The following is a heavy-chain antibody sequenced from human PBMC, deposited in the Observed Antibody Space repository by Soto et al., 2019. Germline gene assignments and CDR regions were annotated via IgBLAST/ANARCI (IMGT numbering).Heavy chain of an antibody. J-gene: IGHJ3*02. V-gene: IGHV3-48*02. Sequence: GGSLRLSCAASGFTFSNYWMHWVRQAPGKGLEWVSCISSGSSSTCYADSVKGRFTISRDNAKNTLYLQMNSLRDEDTAVYYCAIIGIVARKALDAFDIWGQGTMVTVSS. CDR2: ISSGSSST. CDR1: GFTFSNYW. D-gene: IGHD5-12*01. CDR3: AIIGIVARKALDAFDI.